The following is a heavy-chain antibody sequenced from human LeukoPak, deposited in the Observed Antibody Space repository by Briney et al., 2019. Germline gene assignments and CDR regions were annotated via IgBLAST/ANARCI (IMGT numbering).Heavy chain of an antibody. D-gene: IGHD3-16*01. CDR1: GGSISSSYYY. J-gene: IGHJ4*02. Sequence: SETLSLTCTVSGGSISSSYYYWGWIRQPPGKGLEWIGSIYYSGSTYYNPSLKSRVTISVDTSKNQFSLKLSSVTAADTAVYYCAWGNPFDYWGQGTLVTVSS. V-gene: IGHV4-39*07. CDR2: IYYSGST. CDR3: AWGNPFDY.